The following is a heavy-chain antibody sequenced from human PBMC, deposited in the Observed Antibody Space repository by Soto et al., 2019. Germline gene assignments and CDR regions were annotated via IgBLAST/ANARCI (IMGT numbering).Heavy chain of an antibody. V-gene: IGHV4-31*03. CDR2: IYYSGST. Sequence: QVQLQESGPGLVKPSQTLSLNCTVSGGSISSGVYYWSWIRQHPGKGLEWIGYIYYSGSTYYNPSLKSRVIISVDTSKSQFSLKLSSVTAADTAVYYCARDVTVTCTGGVGYWGQGTLVTVSS. CDR1: GGSISSGVYY. J-gene: IGHJ4*02. CDR3: ARDVTVTCTGGVGY. D-gene: IGHD7-27*01.